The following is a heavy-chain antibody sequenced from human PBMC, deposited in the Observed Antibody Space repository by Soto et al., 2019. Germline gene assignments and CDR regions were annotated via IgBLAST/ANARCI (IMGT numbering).Heavy chain of an antibody. CDR2: INPSSGAT. CDR3: ATYCGGECLNFAA. CDR1: GYNFIAYY. V-gene: IGHV1-46*01. J-gene: IGHJ4*02. D-gene: IGHD2-21*01. Sequence: QVQLVQSGAEVKKPGSSVKLSCKASGYNFIAYYIYWVRQAPGQGPEWMGMINPSSGATNYAQKFQGRVTVTRGTSTSTDYLELTSMRSEDAAVYYCATYCGGECLNFAAWGQGTLVTVSS.